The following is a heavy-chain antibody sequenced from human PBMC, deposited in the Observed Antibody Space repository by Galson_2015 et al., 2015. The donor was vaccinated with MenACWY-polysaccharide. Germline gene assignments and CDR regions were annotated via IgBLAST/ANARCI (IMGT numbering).Heavy chain of an antibody. J-gene: IGHJ3*02. D-gene: IGHD3-3*01. CDR2: IYYSGST. Sequence: ETLSLTCTVSGGSISSYYWSWIRQPPGKGLEWIGYIYYSGSTNYNPSLKSRVTISVDTSKNQFSLKLSSVTAADTAVYYCAKGRYYDFWSGLVPDDAFDIWGQGTMVTVSS. V-gene: IGHV4-59*01. CDR3: AKGRYYDFWSGLVPDDAFDI. CDR1: GGSISSYY.